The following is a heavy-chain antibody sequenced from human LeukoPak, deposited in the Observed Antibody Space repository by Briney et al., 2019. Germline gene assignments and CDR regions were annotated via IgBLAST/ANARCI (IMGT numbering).Heavy chain of an antibody. CDR3: AKGYVSGSYFYYFDY. CDR1: GGTFSNYA. V-gene: IGHV1-69*05. CDR2: IIPVFGTA. J-gene: IGHJ4*02. Sequence: ASVKVSCKASGGTFSNYAISWVRQAPGQGLEWMGRIIPVFGTANYAQKFQGRVTITTDEYTSTAYMELSSLRSEDTAVYYCAKGYVSGSYFYYFDYWGQGTLVTVSS. D-gene: IGHD3-10*01.